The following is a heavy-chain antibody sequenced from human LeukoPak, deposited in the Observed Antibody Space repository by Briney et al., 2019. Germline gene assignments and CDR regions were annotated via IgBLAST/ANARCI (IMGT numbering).Heavy chain of an antibody. CDR3: ARGAFSMVRGVTEFDY. CDR2: ISSSGSTI. Sequence: PGGSLRLSCAVSGFTFSSYEMNWVRQAPGKGLEWVSYISSSGSTIYYADSVKGRFTISRDNAKNSLYLQTNSLRAEDTAVYYCARGAFSMVRGVTEFDYWGQGTLVTVSS. J-gene: IGHJ4*02. V-gene: IGHV3-48*03. D-gene: IGHD3-10*01. CDR1: GFTFSSYE.